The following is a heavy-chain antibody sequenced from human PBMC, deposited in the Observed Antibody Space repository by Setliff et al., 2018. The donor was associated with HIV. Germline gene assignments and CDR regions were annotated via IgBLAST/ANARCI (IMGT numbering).Heavy chain of an antibody. CDR1: GYTFTDYY. CDR3: AKDRTGTGTTLHV. V-gene: IGHV1-2*06. Sequence: GASVKVSCKASGYTFTDYYIHWVRQAPGQGLEWMGRINTKSGGTNYVQKFQGRVTMTRDTSINTAYLELSRLRSDDTAVYYCAKDRTGTGTTLHVWGKGTTVTVSS. CDR2: INTKSGGT. D-gene: IGHD1-7*01. J-gene: IGHJ6*04.